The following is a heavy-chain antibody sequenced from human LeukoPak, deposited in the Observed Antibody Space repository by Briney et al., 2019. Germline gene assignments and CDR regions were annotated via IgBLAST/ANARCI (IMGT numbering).Heavy chain of an antibody. CDR1: GFTFNSYA. CDR2: ISYDGTNI. Sequence: GGSLRLSCAASGFTFNSYAMHWVRQAPGKGLEWVTAISYDGTNIYYADSVKGRFTVSRDNSKNTLYLQMNSLRVEDTAVYYCARDQLGLEYWGQGTLVTVSS. CDR3: ARDQLGLEY. J-gene: IGHJ4*02. D-gene: IGHD3-16*01. V-gene: IGHV3-30*04.